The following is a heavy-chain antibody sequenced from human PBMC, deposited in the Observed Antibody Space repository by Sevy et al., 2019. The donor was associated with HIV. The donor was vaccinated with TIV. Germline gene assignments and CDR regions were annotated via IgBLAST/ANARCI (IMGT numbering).Heavy chain of an antibody. V-gene: IGHV6-1*01. CDR2: TYYRSKWYN. CDR1: GDSVSSNSAA. CDR3: ARVAAVAGTPTGWFDP. J-gene: IGHJ5*02. D-gene: IGHD6-19*01. Sequence: SQTLSLTCDISGDSVSSNSAAWNWIRQSPSRGLEWLGRTYYRSKWYNDYAVSVKSRITINPDTSKNQFSLQLNSVTPEDTAVYYCARVAAVAGTPTGWFDPWGQGTLVTVSS.